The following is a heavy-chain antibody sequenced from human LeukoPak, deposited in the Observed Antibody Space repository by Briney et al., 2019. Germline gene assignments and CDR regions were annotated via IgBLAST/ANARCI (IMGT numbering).Heavy chain of an antibody. CDR2: ISSSSSYI. Sequence: GGSLRLSCAASGFTFSDYWMSWVRQTPEKGLQWVSSISSSSSYIYYADSVKGRFTISRDNAKNSLYLQMNSLRAEDTAVYYCARGRGYSGYDYCVDCNFSDYWGQGTLVTVSS. J-gene: IGHJ4*02. CDR1: GFTFSDYW. D-gene: IGHD5-12*01. CDR3: ARGRGYSGYDYCVDCNFSDY. V-gene: IGHV3-21*01.